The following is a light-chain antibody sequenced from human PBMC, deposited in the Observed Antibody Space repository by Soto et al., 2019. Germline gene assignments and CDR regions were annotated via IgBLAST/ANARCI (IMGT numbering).Light chain of an antibody. Sequence: EIVLTQSPGTLSLSPGERATLSCRASQSVSSSYLAWYQQKPGQAPRLLIYGASSRATGIPDRFSGSGSGTAFTLTSSRLEPEDFAVYFCQHYGNSPPFTFGQGTKVEIK. J-gene: IGKJ2*01. CDR2: GAS. CDR1: QSVSSSY. V-gene: IGKV3-20*01. CDR3: QHYGNSPPFT.